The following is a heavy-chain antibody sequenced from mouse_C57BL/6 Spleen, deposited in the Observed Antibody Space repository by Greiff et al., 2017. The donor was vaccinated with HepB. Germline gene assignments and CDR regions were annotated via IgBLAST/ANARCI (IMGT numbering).Heavy chain of an antibody. Sequence: VQGVESGGGLVKPGGSLKLSCAASGFTFSSYTMSWVRQTPEKRLEWVATISGGGGNTYYPDSVKGRFTISRDNAKNTLYLQMSSLRSEDTAWYDCASARDAMDYWGQGTSVTVSS. V-gene: IGHV5-9*04. CDR2: ISGGGGNT. J-gene: IGHJ4*01. CDR3: ASARDAMDY. CDR1: GFTFSSYT.